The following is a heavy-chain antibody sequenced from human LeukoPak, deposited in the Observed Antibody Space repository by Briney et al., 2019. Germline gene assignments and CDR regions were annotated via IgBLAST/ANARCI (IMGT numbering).Heavy chain of an antibody. CDR2: ISSSSSYI. Sequence: GRSLRLSCAASGFTFSSYSMNWVRQAPGKGLEWVSSISSSSSYIYYADSVKGRFTISRDNAKNSLYLQMNSLRAEDTAVYYCARDQWVNYYGSGSYYAYAFDIWGQGTMVTVSS. CDR1: GFTFSSYS. J-gene: IGHJ3*02. CDR3: ARDQWVNYYGSGSYYAYAFDI. D-gene: IGHD3-10*01. V-gene: IGHV3-21*01.